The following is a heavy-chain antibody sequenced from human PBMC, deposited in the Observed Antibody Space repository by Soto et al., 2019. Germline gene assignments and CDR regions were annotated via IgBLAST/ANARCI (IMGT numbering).Heavy chain of an antibody. CDR1: GYTFTSYD. V-gene: IGHV1-8*01. CDR2: MNPNSGNT. J-gene: IGHJ4*02. Sequence: ASVKVSCKASGYTFTSYDINWVRQATGQGLEWMGWMNPNSGNTGYAQKFQGRVTMTRNTSISTAYMELSSLRSEDTAVYYCARGGRGRFGELSQLPNYWGQGTLVTVSS. CDR3: ARGGRGRFGELSQLPNY. D-gene: IGHD3-10*01.